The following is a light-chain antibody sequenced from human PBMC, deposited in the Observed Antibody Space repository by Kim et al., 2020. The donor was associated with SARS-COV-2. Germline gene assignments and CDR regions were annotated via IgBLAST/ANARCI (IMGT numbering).Light chain of an antibody. CDR1: QSVNKW. CDR2: EAS. Sequence: SAFVGDRVTITCRASQSVNKWLAWYQRKPGKAPKLLIYEASTLESGVPSRFSGTGSGTEFTLSISSLQTDDFATYYCQHYNSYPYTFGQGTKLEIK. V-gene: IGKV1-5*03. J-gene: IGKJ2*01. CDR3: QHYNSYPYT.